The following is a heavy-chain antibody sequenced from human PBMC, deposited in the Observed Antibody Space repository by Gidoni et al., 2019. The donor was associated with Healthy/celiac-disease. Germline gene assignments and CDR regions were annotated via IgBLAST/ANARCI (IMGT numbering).Heavy chain of an antibody. CDR2: IIPILGIA. CDR3: ARMSGWGVYYGMDV. Sequence: QVQLVQSGAEVKKPGSSVKVSCKASGGTFSSYTISWVRQAPGQGLEWMGRIIPILGIANYAQKFQGRVTITADKSTSTAYMELSSLRSEDTAVYYCARMSGWGVYYGMDVWGQGTTVTVSS. J-gene: IGHJ6*02. CDR1: GGTFSSYT. V-gene: IGHV1-69*02. D-gene: IGHD6-19*01.